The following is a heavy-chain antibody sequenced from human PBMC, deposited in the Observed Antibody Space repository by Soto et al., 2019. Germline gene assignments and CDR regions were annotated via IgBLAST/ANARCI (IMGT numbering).Heavy chain of an antibody. CDR1: GGSFSGYY. Sequence: SETLSLTCAVXGGSFSGYYWSGIRQPPGKGLEWIGEINHSGSTNYNPSLKSRVTISVDTSKNQFSLKLSSVTAADTAVYYCATALSLAVAGTYGMDVWGQDTTVTVSS. CDR2: INHSGST. D-gene: IGHD6-19*01. CDR3: ATALSLAVAGTYGMDV. V-gene: IGHV4-34*01. J-gene: IGHJ6*02.